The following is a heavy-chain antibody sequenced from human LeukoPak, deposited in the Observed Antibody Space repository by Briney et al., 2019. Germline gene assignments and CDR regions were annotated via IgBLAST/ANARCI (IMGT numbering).Heavy chain of an antibody. D-gene: IGHD1-26*01. Sequence: SETLSLTCTVSGGSISSSSYYWGWIRQPPGKGLEWIGSIYYSGSTYYNPSLKSRVTISVDTSKNQFSLKLSSVTAADTAVYYCARSPGVGATTIDYWGQGTLVTVSS. CDR2: IYYSGST. CDR1: GGSISSSSYY. CDR3: ARSPGVGATTIDY. V-gene: IGHV4-39*07. J-gene: IGHJ4*02.